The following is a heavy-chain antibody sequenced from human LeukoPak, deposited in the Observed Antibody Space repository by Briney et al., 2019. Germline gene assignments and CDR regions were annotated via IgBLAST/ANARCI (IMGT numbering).Heavy chain of an antibody. J-gene: IGHJ3*02. CDR2: INPSGGST. V-gene: IGHV1-46*01. Sequence: ASVKVSCKASGYTFTSYYMHWVRQAPGQGLEWMGIINPSGGSTTYAQEFQDRVTMTRDTSTSTVYMELSSLRSEDTAVYYCASRSFDAFDIWGQGTMVTVSS. CDR3: ASRSFDAFDI. CDR1: GYTFTSYY.